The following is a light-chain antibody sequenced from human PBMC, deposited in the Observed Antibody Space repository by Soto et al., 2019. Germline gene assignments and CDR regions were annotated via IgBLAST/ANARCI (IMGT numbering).Light chain of an antibody. Sequence: QSALTQPASVSGSPGQSITISCTGTSSDVGGYNYVSWYQQHPGKAPKLMIYEVSDRPSGVSNRFSGSKSGNTASLTISGLQAEDEADYYCSSYPSSSPFVFGTGTKVTVL. CDR1: SSDVGGYNY. V-gene: IGLV2-14*01. J-gene: IGLJ1*01. CDR2: EVS. CDR3: SSYPSSSPFV.